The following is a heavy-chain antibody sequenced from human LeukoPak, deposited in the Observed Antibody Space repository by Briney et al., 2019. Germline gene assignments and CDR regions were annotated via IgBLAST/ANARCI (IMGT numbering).Heavy chain of an antibody. J-gene: IGHJ5*02. V-gene: IGHV4-39*01. CDR3: ARHGDRGSSYRNWFDP. CDR1: GGSFSSTSYF. CDR2: IYYSGTT. D-gene: IGHD6-13*01. Sequence: PSETLSLTCTVSGGSFSSTSYFWGWIRQPPGKGLEWIGSIYYSGTTYYNSSLKSRVAISVGTSKTQFSLKLTSVTAADTAVYYCARHGDRGSSYRNWFDPWGQGTLVTVSS.